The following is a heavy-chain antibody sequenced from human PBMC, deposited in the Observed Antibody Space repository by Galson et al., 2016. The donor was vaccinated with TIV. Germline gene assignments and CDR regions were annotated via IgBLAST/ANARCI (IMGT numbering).Heavy chain of an antibody. V-gene: IGHV3-33*01. CDR3: ARDPRLYGDYSLGYFDY. Sequence: SLRLSCAASGFTFSAYGMHWVRQAPGKGLEWVAVIWFDGSIEYYADSVKGRFTISRDNSKNTLSLQMNSLRAEDTAVDYCARDPRLYGDYSLGYFDYWGQGTLVTVSS. J-gene: IGHJ4*02. CDR2: IWFDGSIE. D-gene: IGHD4-17*01. CDR1: GFTFSAYG.